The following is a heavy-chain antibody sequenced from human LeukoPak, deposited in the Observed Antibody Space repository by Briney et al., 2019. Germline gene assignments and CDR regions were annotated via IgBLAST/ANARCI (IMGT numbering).Heavy chain of an antibody. CDR2: ITPAGDT. J-gene: IGHJ4*02. CDR3: ARESGAGDSELREFDY. CDR1: GFTSSSYD. Sequence: GGSLRLSCAASGFTSSSYDMHWARQATGKGLEWVSAITPAGDTYYPGSVKGRFTMSRENGENSLYLQMNSLRAGDTAVYYCARESGAGDSELREFDYWGQGTLVTVSS. D-gene: IGHD4-17*01. V-gene: IGHV3-13*04.